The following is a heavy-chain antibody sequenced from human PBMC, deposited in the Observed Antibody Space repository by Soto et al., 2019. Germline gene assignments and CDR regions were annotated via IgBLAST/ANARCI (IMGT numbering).Heavy chain of an antibody. CDR2: ISYEGSNK. CDR1: GFTFSSYG. J-gene: IGHJ2*01. Sequence: QVQLVESGGGVVQPGRSLRLSCAASGFTFSSYGMHWVRQAPGKGLEWVAVISYEGSNKYYADSVKGRFTISRDNSKNTLYLQMNSLRAEDTAVYYCAKRGVGVRPGYFDLWGRGTLVTVSS. CDR3: AKRGVGVRPGYFDL. D-gene: IGHD3-16*01. V-gene: IGHV3-30*18.